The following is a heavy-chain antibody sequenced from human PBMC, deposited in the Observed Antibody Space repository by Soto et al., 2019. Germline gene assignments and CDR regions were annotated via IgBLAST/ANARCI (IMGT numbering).Heavy chain of an antibody. V-gene: IGHV3-30*03. CDR1: GFTFNTYG. CDR2: ISYDGRNT. D-gene: IGHD2-8*01. J-gene: IGHJ4*02. CDR3: ARGGEETIMYHFDN. Sequence: QVQLVESGGGVVQPGRSLRLSCVASGFTFNTYGMHWVRQAPGKGLEWGAAISYDGRNTYYANFLKGRFTISRDNSRNTLYLQMDSLRAEDTAVYFCARGGEETIMYHFDNWGPGILVTVSS.